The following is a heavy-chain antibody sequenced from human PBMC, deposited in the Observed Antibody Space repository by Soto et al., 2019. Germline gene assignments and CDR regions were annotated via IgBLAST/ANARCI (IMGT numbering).Heavy chain of an antibody. CDR2: IIPVFGTP. CDR3: ARGGALSTSWYWGDGLDS. V-gene: IGHV1-69*06. D-gene: IGHD6-13*01. J-gene: IGHJ4*02. CDR1: GYSFSSRA. Sequence: AVKVSFKASGYSFSSRAITWVRQAPGQGLEWMGGIIPVFGTPSYAQKFQGRVTISADKSTNTSYLELRSLRSEDTAVYYCARGGALSTSWYWGDGLDSWGQGTQVTVSS.